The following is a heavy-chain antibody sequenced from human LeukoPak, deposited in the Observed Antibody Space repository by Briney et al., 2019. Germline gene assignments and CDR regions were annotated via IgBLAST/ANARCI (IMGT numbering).Heavy chain of an antibody. CDR3: ARWEVRLNAFEM. Sequence: SETLSLTCTVSGGSISSYYWSWIRQPAGKGLEWIGRIYTSGSTNYNPSLKSRVTTSVDTSKNQFSLSLSSVTAADTAVYYCARWEVRLNAFEMWGQGTMVTVSS. CDR2: IYTSGST. CDR1: GGSISSYY. V-gene: IGHV4-4*07. J-gene: IGHJ3*02. D-gene: IGHD3-10*01.